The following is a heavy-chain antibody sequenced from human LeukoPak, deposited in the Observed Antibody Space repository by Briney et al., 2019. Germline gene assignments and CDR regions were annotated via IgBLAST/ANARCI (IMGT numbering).Heavy chain of an antibody. V-gene: IGHV4-4*07. Sequence: PSETLSLTCTVPGGSISYYYWNWIRQPAGKGLEWIGRIYTSGNTYYNPSLKSRVTMSVDTSKNQFSLKLSSVTAADTAVYYCARLSTVTTSFDYWGQGTLVTVSS. CDR2: IYTSGNT. CDR3: ARLSTVTTSFDY. CDR1: GGSISYYY. D-gene: IGHD4-11*01. J-gene: IGHJ4*02.